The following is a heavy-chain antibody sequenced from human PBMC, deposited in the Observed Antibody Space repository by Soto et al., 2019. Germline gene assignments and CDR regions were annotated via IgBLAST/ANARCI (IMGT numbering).Heavy chain of an antibody. CDR2: ITTSTT. CDR1: GFTFSTST. D-gene: IGHD3-10*01. Sequence: EVQLVESGGGLVKPGESLRLSCEAFGFTFSTSTMNWVRQAPGKGLEWVSSITTSTTFYADSVKGRFTISRDNARNSLYLQMNSLRAEDTATYYCXRDPAAGDSWGQGTLVTVSS. J-gene: IGHJ4*02. CDR3: XRDPAAGDS. V-gene: IGHV3-21*01.